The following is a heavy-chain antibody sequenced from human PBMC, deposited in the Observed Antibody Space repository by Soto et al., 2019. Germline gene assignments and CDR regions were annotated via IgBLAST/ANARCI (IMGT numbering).Heavy chain of an antibody. CDR3: ARPGRLGSGRYYYYGMDA. Sequence: GESLKISCKGSGYSFTSYWIGWVRQMPGKGLEWMGIIYPGDSDTRYSPSFQGQVTISADKSISTAYLQWSSLKASDTAMYYCARPGRLGSGRYYYYGMDAWGQGTTVTVSS. J-gene: IGHJ6*02. V-gene: IGHV5-51*01. D-gene: IGHD3-10*01. CDR2: IYPGDSDT. CDR1: GYSFTSYW.